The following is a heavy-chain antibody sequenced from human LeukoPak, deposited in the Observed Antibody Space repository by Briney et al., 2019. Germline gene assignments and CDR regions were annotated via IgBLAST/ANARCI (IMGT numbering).Heavy chain of an antibody. D-gene: IGHD4-17*01. V-gene: IGHV4-59*01. J-gene: IGHJ4*02. CDR1: GGSISSYY. CDR3: ARVGTVTTLNFDY. Sequence: PSETLSLTCTVSGGSISSYYWSWIRQPPRKGLEWIGYIYYSGSTNYNPSLKSRVTISVDTSKNQFSLKLSSVTAADTAVYYCARVGTVTTLNFDYWGQGTLVTVSS. CDR2: IYYSGST.